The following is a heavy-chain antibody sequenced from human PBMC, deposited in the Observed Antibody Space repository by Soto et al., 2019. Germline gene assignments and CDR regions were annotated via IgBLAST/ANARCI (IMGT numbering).Heavy chain of an antibody. V-gene: IGHV4-61*01. CDR2: IYYSGST. CDR3: ARDRVGGSYPNYYYYGMDV. CDR1: GGSVSSGSYY. D-gene: IGHD1-26*01. J-gene: IGHJ6*02. Sequence: SETLSLTCTVSGGSVSSGSYYWSWIRQPPGKGLEWIGYIYYSGSTNYNPSLKSRVTISVDTSKNQFSLKLSSVTAADTAVYYCARDRVGGSYPNYYYYGMDVWGQGTTVTVSS.